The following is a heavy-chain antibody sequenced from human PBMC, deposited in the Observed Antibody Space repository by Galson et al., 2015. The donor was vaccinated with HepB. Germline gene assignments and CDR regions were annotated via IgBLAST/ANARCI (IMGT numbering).Heavy chain of an antibody. CDR2: VSYDGTYK. D-gene: IGHD3-16*01. CDR3: ARARNIGEVIPYGMDV. Sequence: SLRLSCAASGFTFSDYAMDWVRQAPGKGLEWVAVVSYDGTYKFYADSLKGRFTISRDKSKNTLYLQMNSLRAEDTAVYYCARARNIGEVIPYGMDVWGQGTAVIVSS. J-gene: IGHJ6*02. CDR1: GFTFSDYA. V-gene: IGHV3-30*04.